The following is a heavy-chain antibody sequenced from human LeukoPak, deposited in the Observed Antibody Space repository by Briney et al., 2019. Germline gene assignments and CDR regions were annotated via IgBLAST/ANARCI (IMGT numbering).Heavy chain of an antibody. V-gene: IGHV3-21*01. D-gene: IGHD6-13*01. CDR1: GFTFSSYS. CDR3: ARDIGAAAGSGSYYYYGMDV. CDR2: ISSSSSYI. J-gene: IGHJ6*02. Sequence: EGSLRLSCAASGFTFSSYSMNWVRQAPGKGLEWVSSISSSSSYIYYADSVKGRFTISRDNAKNSLYLQMNSLRAEDMAVYYCARDIGAAAGSGSYYYYGMDVWGQGTTVTVSS.